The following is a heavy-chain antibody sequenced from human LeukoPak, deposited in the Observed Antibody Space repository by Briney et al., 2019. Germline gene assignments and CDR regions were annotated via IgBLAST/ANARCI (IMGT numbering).Heavy chain of an antibody. V-gene: IGHV4-34*01. CDR1: GGSFSGYY. CDR2: INHSGST. CDR3: ARLRYDCVWGSYRSTMIDY. J-gene: IGHJ4*02. D-gene: IGHD3-16*02. Sequence: SETLSLTCAVYGGSFSGYYWSWIRQPPGKGLEWIGEINHSGSTNYNPSLKSRVTISVDTSKNQFSLKLSSVTAADTAVYYCARLRYDCVWGSYRSTMIDYWGQGTLVTVSS.